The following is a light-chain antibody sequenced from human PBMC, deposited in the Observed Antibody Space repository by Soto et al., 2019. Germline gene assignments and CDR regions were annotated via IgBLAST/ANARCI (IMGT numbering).Light chain of an antibody. CDR1: QGISTY. V-gene: IGKV1-27*01. Sequence: DIQMTQSPSSLSASVGDRVTITCRASQGISTYLAWYQQKPGKVPKLLMYAASALQSGVPSRFGGSGSGTDFTLTVSSPHPEDVATYYCQKYHSAPLAFGGGTKVEIK. J-gene: IGKJ4*01. CDR2: AAS. CDR3: QKYHSAPLA.